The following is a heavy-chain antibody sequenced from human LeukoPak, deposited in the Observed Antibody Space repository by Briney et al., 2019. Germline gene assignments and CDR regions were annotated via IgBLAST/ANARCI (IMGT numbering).Heavy chain of an antibody. CDR1: GFTFSSYA. Sequence: GGSLRLSCAASGFTFSSYAMSWVRQAPGKGLEWVSAISGSGGSTYYADSAKGRFTISRDNAKNTLYLQMNSLRVDDTAVYYCARDTTLGRTEYWGQGTLVTVAS. CDR3: ARDTTLGRTEY. D-gene: IGHD1-1*01. J-gene: IGHJ4*02. CDR2: ISGSGGST. V-gene: IGHV3-23*01.